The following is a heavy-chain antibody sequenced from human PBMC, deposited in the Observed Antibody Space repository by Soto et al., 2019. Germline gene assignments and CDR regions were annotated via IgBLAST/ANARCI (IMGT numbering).Heavy chain of an antibody. D-gene: IGHD5-18*01. CDR2: TYYRSKWYN. J-gene: IGHJ6*02. Sequence: QALSRTCAISGDSVSSNSAAWNWIRQSPSRGLEWLGRTYYRSKWYNDYAVSVKSRITINPDTSKNQFSLQLNSVTPEDTAVYYCARFALEYHSYGYYYYGMDGCGQRTTVTVS. CDR1: GDSVSSNSAA. CDR3: ARFALEYHSYGYYYYGMDG. V-gene: IGHV6-1*01.